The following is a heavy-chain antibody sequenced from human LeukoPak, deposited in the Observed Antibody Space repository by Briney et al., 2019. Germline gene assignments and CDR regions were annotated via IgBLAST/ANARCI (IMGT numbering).Heavy chain of an antibody. Sequence: GGSLRLSCAASGFTFSSYAMSWVRQAPGKGLEWGSAISGSGGSTYYADSVKGRFTISRDNFKNTMYLKMNSLRAEDTAVYYCAKSRIVVVLAALDYWGQGTLVTVSS. CDR2: ISGSGGST. CDR3: AKSRIVVVLAALDY. CDR1: GFTFSSYA. J-gene: IGHJ4*02. V-gene: IGHV3-23*01. D-gene: IGHD2-2*01.